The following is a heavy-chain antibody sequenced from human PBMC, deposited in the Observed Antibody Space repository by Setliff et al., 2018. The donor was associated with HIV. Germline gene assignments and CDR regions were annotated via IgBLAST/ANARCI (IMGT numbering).Heavy chain of an antibody. D-gene: IGHD3-3*01. CDR3: ATILVYGVYKWFNP. J-gene: IGHJ5*02. Sequence: PSETLSLTCTVSGGSIRSGDYYWSWIRQPPGKGLEWIGYIYYSGSTHYSPSLKSRVTISGDTSKNQFSLKLSSVTAADTAVYYCATILVYGVYKWFNPWGQGTLVTVSS. CDR1: GGSIRSGDYY. V-gene: IGHV4-30-4*08. CDR2: IYYSGST.